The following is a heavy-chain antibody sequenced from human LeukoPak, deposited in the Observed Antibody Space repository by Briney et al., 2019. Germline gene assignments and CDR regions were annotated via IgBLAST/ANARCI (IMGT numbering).Heavy chain of an antibody. CDR3: ARGDRELYDILTGYPQSFPHFDY. CDR2: ISSSSSYI. J-gene: IGHJ4*02. CDR1: GFTFSSYS. Sequence: GGSLRLSCAASGFTFSSYSMNWVRQAPGKGLEWVSSISSSSSYIYYADSVRGRFTISRDNAKNSLYLQMNSLRAEDTAVYYCARGDRELYDILTGYPQSFPHFDYWGQGTLVTVSS. D-gene: IGHD3-9*01. V-gene: IGHV3-21*01.